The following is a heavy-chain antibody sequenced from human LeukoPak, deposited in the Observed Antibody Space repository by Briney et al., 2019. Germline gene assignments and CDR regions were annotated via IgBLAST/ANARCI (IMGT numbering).Heavy chain of an antibody. D-gene: IGHD2-21*02. V-gene: IGHV4-61*02. Sequence: PSQTLSLTCTVSGGSISSGSYYWSWIRQPAGKGLEWIGRIYTSGSTNYNPSLRSRVTISVDTSKNEFSLKLSSVAAADTAVYYCARWSDCGGDCHILDHWGQGILVTVAS. J-gene: IGHJ4*02. CDR2: IYTSGST. CDR1: GGSISSGSYY. CDR3: ARWSDCGGDCHILDH.